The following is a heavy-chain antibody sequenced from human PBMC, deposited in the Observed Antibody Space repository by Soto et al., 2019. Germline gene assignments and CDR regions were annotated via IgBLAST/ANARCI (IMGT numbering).Heavy chain of an antibody. Sequence: LRLSCEASGFIFSHYWMHWVRQAPGKGLVWVSRINDGGSSTTYADSAKGRFIISRDNAKNTLYLQMNSLRVDDTAVYYCARSMVGASNDGFDIWGQGTMVTVSS. CDR2: INDGGSST. J-gene: IGHJ3*02. V-gene: IGHV3-74*01. D-gene: IGHD1-26*01. CDR3: ARSMVGASNDGFDI. CDR1: GFIFSHYW.